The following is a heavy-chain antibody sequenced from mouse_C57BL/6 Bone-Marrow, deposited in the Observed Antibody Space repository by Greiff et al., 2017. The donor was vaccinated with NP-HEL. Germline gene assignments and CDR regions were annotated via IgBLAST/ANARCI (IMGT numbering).Heavy chain of an antibody. D-gene: IGHD2-2*01. CDR1: GYTFTDYY. J-gene: IGHJ1*03. CDR3: ANLGVSMVTTTGSYWYFDV. Sequence: EVQLQESGPVLVKPGASVKMSCKASGYTFTDYYMNWVKQSHGKSLEWIGVINPYNGGTSYNQKFKGKATLTVDKSSSTAYMELNSLTSEDSAVYYCANLGVSMVTTTGSYWYFDVWGTGTTVTVSS. V-gene: IGHV1-19*01. CDR2: INPYNGGT.